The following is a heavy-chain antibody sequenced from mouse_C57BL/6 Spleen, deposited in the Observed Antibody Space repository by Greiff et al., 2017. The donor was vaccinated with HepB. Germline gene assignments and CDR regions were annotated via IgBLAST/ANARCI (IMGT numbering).Heavy chain of an antibody. CDR1: GYTFTDYY. CDR3: ARNGNYFDY. Sequence: EVQLQQSGPVLVKPGASVKMSCKASGYTFTDYYMNWVKQSHGKSLEWIGVINPYNGGTSYNQKFKGKATLTVDKSSSTAYMELNSLKSEDSAVDCCARNGNYFDYWGQGTTLTVSS. CDR2: INPYNGGT. J-gene: IGHJ2*01. V-gene: IGHV1-19*01. D-gene: IGHD2-1*01.